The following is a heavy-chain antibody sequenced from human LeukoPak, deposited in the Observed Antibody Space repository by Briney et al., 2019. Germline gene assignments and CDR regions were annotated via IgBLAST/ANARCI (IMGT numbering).Heavy chain of an antibody. CDR1: GYTFTGYY. J-gene: IGHJ6*02. Sequence: ASVKVSCKASGYTFTGYYMHWVRQAPGQGLEWMGWMNPNSGNTGYAQKFQGRVTMTRNTSISTAYMELSSLRSEDTAVYYCAGGRGIQLFYYYYGMDVWDQGTTVTVSS. CDR3: AGGRGIQLFYYYYGMDV. CDR2: MNPNSGNT. V-gene: IGHV1-8*02. D-gene: IGHD5-18*01.